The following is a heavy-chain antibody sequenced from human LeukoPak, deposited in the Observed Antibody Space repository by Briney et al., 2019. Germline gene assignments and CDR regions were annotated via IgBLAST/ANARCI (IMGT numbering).Heavy chain of an antibody. Sequence: SQTLSLTCTISGRSNSSGGYYWSWIRQHPGKGLEWIGYIYYSGSTYYNPSLKSRVTISVDPSKNQFSLKLSSVTAADTAVYYCARLWFGELLSHFETWGQGTLVTVSS. D-gene: IGHD3-10*01. V-gene: IGHV4-31*03. J-gene: IGHJ5*02. CDR3: ARLWFGELLSHFET. CDR2: IYYSGST. CDR1: GRSNSSGGYY.